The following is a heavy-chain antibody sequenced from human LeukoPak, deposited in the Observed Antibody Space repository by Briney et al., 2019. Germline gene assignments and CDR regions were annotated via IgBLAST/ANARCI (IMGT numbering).Heavy chain of an antibody. CDR2: INPSGGST. Sequence: ASVKVSCKASGYTFTSYYMHWVRPAPGQGLEWMGIINPSGGSTSYAQKFQGRVTMTRDMSPSTVYMELSGLRSEDTAVYYCASQMATISPYYYMDVWGKGTTVTVSS. J-gene: IGHJ6*03. V-gene: IGHV1-46*01. CDR1: GYTFTSYY. CDR3: ASQMATISPYYYMDV. D-gene: IGHD5-24*01.